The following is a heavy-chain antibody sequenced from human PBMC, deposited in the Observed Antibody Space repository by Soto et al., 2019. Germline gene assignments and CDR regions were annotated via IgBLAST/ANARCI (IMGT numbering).Heavy chain of an antibody. Sequence: QVQLQESGPGLVKPSQTLSLTCTVSGGSISSGGYYWSWIRQHPGKGLEWVGYIYYSGSTYYNPSLKSRVTISVDTSKNQFSLKLSSVTAADTAVYYCARAGDYDTLTGYYTGGWFDPWGQGTLVTVSS. J-gene: IGHJ5*02. CDR1: GGSISSGGYY. D-gene: IGHD3-9*01. CDR2: IYYSGST. V-gene: IGHV4-31*03. CDR3: ARAGDYDTLTGYYTGGWFDP.